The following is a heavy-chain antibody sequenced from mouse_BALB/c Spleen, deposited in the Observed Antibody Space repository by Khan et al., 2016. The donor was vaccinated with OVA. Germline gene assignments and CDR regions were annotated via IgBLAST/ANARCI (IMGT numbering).Heavy chain of an antibody. CDR3: ARPPYFSYAMDN. D-gene: IGHD2-10*01. CDR2: INTYTGEP. J-gene: IGHJ4*01. CDR1: GHTFTNFG. Sequence: QIQLVQSGPELKKPGETVKISCKASGHTFTNFGMNWVKQAPGKGLKWMGWINTYTGEPTYADDFNGRFAFSLEASASPAYLQINSLTKEDTATYFCARPPYFSYAMDNWGQGTSVTVSS. V-gene: IGHV9-3-1*01.